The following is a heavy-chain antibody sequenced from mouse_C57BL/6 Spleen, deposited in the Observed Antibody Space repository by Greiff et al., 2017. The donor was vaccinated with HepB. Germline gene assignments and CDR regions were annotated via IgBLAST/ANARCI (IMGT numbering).Heavy chain of an antibody. CDR3: ASGWYLYWYFDV. V-gene: IGHV2-2*01. J-gene: IGHJ1*03. CDR1: GFSLTSYG. CDR2: IWSGGST. D-gene: IGHD2-1*01. Sequence: QVQLKQSGPGLVQPSQCLSITCTVSGFSLTSYGVHWVRQSPGKGLEWLGVIWSGGSTDYNAAFISRLSISKDNSKSQVFFKMNSLQADDTAIYYCASGWYLYWYFDVWGTGTTVTVSS.